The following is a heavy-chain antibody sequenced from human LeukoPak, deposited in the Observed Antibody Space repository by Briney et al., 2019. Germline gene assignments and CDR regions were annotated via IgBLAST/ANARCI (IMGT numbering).Heavy chain of an antibody. Sequence: GGSLRLSCAASGFTFSSYDMHWVRQATGKGLEWVSAIGTAGDTYYPGSAKGRFTISRENAKNSFYLQMNSLRAGDTAVYYCARGQYYGSGSFIFDYWGQGTLVTVSS. J-gene: IGHJ4*02. D-gene: IGHD3-10*01. CDR3: ARGQYYGSGSFIFDY. V-gene: IGHV3-13*01. CDR1: GFTFSSYD. CDR2: IGTAGDT.